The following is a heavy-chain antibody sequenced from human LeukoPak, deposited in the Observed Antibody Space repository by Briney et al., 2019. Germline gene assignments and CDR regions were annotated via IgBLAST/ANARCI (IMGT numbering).Heavy chain of an antibody. CDR3: ARGGIVVVPAAAIRFLEWLPGGWFDP. CDR1: GGSISSGGYS. J-gene: IGHJ5*02. CDR2: IYHSGIT. Sequence: SQTLSLTCAVSGGSISSGGYSWSWIRQPPGKGLEWIGYIYHSGITYYNPSLKSRVTISVDRSKNQFSLKLSSVTAADTAVYYCARGGIVVVPAAAIRFLEWLPGGWFDPWGQGTLVTVSS. V-gene: IGHV4-30-2*01. D-gene: IGHD2-2*01.